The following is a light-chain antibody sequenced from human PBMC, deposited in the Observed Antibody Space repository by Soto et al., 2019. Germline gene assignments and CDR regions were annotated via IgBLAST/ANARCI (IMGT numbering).Light chain of an antibody. V-gene: IGLV1-40*01. CDR2: GNR. J-gene: IGLJ1*01. CDR3: FSKISGFVYG. Sequence: QSVLTQPPSVSGAPGQRVTISCTGNSSNLGAGYDVHWYQQLPGAAPKLVIFGNRNRPSGVPERFSGSKSGTSASLAITGLQAEDEADYFCFSKISGFVYGFGTGTKVTVL. CDR1: SSNLGAGYD.